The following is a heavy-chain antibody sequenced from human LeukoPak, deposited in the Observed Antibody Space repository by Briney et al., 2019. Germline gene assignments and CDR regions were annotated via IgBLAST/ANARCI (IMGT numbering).Heavy chain of an antibody. Sequence: GGSLRLSCAASGFTFSNYWMTWVRQAPGKGLERVANIKQDGSEKSYVDSVTGRFTISRDNAKNSLYLQMNSLRAEDTAVYYCAREISSWYRTEGRFDPWGQGTLVTVSS. J-gene: IGHJ5*02. D-gene: IGHD6-13*01. CDR1: GFTFSNYW. CDR3: AREISSWYRTEGRFDP. CDR2: IKQDGSEK. V-gene: IGHV3-7*01.